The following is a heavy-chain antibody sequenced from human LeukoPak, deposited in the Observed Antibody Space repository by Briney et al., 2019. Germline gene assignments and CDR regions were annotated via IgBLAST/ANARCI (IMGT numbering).Heavy chain of an antibody. CDR2: VYRSGST. J-gene: IGHJ3*02. V-gene: IGHV4-38-2*02. D-gene: IGHD7-27*01. Sequence: PSETLSLTCTVSGYSISSGYYWGWIRQPPGKGLEWIGSVYRSGSTYYNPSLKSRVTISVDTSKNQFSLKLSSVTAADTAVYYCASPQLGMSAFDIWGQGTMVTVSS. CDR1: GYSISSGYY. CDR3: ASPQLGMSAFDI.